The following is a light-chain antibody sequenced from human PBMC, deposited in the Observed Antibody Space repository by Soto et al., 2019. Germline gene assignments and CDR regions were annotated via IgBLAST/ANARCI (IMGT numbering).Light chain of an antibody. Sequence: QSALTQPPSASGSPGQSVTISCTGTSSDVGDYKFVSWYQQHPGKAPKLLMYEVNRRPSGVPDRFSGSKSGNTASLTVSGLQAEDEAEYYCSSYAGNNNLVFGGGTKLTVL. CDR2: EVN. CDR1: SSDVGDYKF. CDR3: SSYAGNNNLV. J-gene: IGLJ2*01. V-gene: IGLV2-8*01.